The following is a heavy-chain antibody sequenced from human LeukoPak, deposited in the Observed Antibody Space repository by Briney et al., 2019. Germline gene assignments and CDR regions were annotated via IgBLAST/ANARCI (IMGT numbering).Heavy chain of an antibody. Sequence: ASVKVSCKASGYTFTSYDINWVRQATGQGLEWMGWMNPNSGNTGYAQKFQGRVTMTRNTSISTAYMELSSLRSEDTAVYYCARVQYIAAAGTIWYDPWGQGTLVTVSS. CDR2: MNPNSGNT. V-gene: IGHV1-8*01. D-gene: IGHD6-13*01. CDR1: GYTFTSYD. CDR3: ARVQYIAAAGTIWYDP. J-gene: IGHJ5*02.